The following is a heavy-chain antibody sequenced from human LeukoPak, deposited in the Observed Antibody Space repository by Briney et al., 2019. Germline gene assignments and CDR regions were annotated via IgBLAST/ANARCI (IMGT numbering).Heavy chain of an antibody. V-gene: IGHV3-48*02. CDR3: VRDRAYSFDY. J-gene: IGHJ4*02. D-gene: IGHD2-21*01. Sequence: PGGSLRLSCAASGFTFSNYAVTWVRQAPGKGLEWVSHIYISSSSNIISYADSVKGRFTISRDNARNSLYLQMNGLKDEDAAVYYCVRDRAYSFDYWGQGILVTVSS. CDR1: GFTFSNYA. CDR2: ISSSSNII.